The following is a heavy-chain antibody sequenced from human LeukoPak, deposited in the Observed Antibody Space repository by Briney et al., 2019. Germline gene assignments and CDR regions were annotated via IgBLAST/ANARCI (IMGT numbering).Heavy chain of an antibody. CDR3: ARPCGGDCYSSNFQH. V-gene: IGHV3-21*01. J-gene: IGHJ1*01. CDR1: GFTFSSYS. D-gene: IGHD2-21*02. CDR2: ISSSSSYI. Sequence: GGSLRLSCAASGFTFSSYSMNWVRQAPGKGLEWVSSISSSSSYIYYADSVKGRFTISRDNAKNSLYPQMNSLRAEDTAVYYCARPCGGDCYSSNFQHWGQGTLVTVSS.